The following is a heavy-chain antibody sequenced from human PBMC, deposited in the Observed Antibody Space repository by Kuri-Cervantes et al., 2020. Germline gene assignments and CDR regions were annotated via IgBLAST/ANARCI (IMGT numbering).Heavy chain of an antibody. CDR1: GFTFDDYA. J-gene: IGHJ4*02. D-gene: IGHD5-18*01. CDR2: ISWNSGSI. Sequence: GGSLRLSCAASGFTFDDYAMHWVRQAPGKGLEWVSGISWNSGSIAYADSVKDRFAISRDNARNSLYLQMNSLRAEDTAFYYCAKDQGYSYGYDSFDYWGQGTLVTVSS. V-gene: IGHV3-9*01. CDR3: AKDQGYSYGYDSFDY.